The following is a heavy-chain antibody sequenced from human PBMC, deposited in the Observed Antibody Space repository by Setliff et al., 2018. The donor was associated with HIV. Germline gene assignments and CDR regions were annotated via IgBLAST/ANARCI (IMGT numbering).Heavy chain of an antibody. D-gene: IGHD3-10*01. CDR2: INTSGTT. CDR3: ARGLNYYGSGSYLPLGY. V-gene: IGHV4-4*09. CDR1: GGSISSYY. Sequence: SETLSLTCTVSGGSISSYYWSWIRQPPGKGLEWIGYINTSGTTNYNLSLKSRVTISIDTTKNQISLKLSSVTAADMAVYYCARGLNYYGSGSYLPLGYWGQGTLVTVSS. J-gene: IGHJ4*02.